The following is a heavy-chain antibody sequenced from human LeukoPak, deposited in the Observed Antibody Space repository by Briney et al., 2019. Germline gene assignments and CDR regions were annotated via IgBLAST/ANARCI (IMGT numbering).Heavy chain of an antibody. CDR3: AKDHNYDSSGYYYGPFDY. CDR2: ISYDGSNK. Sequence: GGSLRLSCAASGFTFSSYGMDWVRQAPGKGLEWGAVISYDGSNKYYADSVKGRFTISRDNSKNTLYLQMNSLRAEDTAVYYCAKDHNYDSSGYYYGPFDYWGQGTLVTVSS. D-gene: IGHD3-22*01. J-gene: IGHJ4*02. CDR1: GFTFSSYG. V-gene: IGHV3-30*18.